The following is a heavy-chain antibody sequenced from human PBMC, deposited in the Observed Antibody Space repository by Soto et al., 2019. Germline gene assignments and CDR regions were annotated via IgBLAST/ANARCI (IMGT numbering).Heavy chain of an antibody. J-gene: IGHJ6*02. V-gene: IGHV1-69*13. CDR1: GYTFTSYY. D-gene: IGHD2-15*01. CDR2: IIPIFRTA. Sequence: SVKVSCKASGYTFTSYYMHWVRQAPGQGLEWMGGIIPIFRTADYAQKFQGRVTITADESTSTAYMGLSSLRSEDTAVYYCASVETQRYYYGMDVWGQGTTVTVSS. CDR3: ASVETQRYYYGMDV.